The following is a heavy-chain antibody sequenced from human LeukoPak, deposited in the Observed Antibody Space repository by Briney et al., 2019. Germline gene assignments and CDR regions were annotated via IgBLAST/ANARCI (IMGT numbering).Heavy chain of an antibody. CDR1: GYTFTGYY. V-gene: IGHV1-69*06. Sequence: ASVKVSCKASGYTFTGYYMHWVRQAPGQGLEWMGGIIPIFGTANYAQKFQGRVTITADKSTSTAYMELSSLRSEDTAVYYCAGGEKWELRDYWGQGTLVTVSS. J-gene: IGHJ4*02. CDR2: IIPIFGTA. CDR3: AGGEKWELRDY. D-gene: IGHD1-26*01.